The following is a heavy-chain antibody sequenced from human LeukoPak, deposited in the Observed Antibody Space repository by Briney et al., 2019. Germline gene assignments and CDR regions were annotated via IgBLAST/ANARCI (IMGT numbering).Heavy chain of an antibody. J-gene: IGHJ4*02. CDR3: ARARLAVAGNYFEY. Sequence: EGSLRLSCAASGFTFSSYGMHWVRQAPGKGLEWVAVISYDGSNKYYADSVKGRFTISRDNSKNSLYLQMNSLRAEDTAVYHCARARLAVAGNYFEYWGQGTLVTVSS. CDR2: ISYDGSNK. CDR1: GFTFSSYG. D-gene: IGHD6-19*01. V-gene: IGHV3-30*03.